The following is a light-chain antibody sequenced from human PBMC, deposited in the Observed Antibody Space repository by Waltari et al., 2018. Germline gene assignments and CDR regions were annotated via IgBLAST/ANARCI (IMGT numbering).Light chain of an antibody. V-gene: IGLV4-69*01. J-gene: IGLJ3*02. Sequence: QLVLTQSPSASASLGASVKLTCTLSSGHSSNVIAWLQQQPEKGPRYLMKVNSDGSHSKGDQIPDRFSGSSSVTEHYLTISSLQSEDEADYYCQTGGHGTWVFGGGTKLTVL. CDR1: SGHSSNV. CDR2: VNSDGSH. CDR3: QTGGHGTWV.